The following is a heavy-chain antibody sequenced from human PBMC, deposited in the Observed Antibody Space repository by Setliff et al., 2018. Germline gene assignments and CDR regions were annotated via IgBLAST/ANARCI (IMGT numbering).Heavy chain of an antibody. CDR1: GGTFSDYY. Sequence: KTSETLSLTCAASGGTFSDYYWTWIRQHPEKGLEWIGEIKHTGSTNYNPSLKSRVSISVDTSKNQFSLKLSSVTAADTAVYYCARHDSNGFQRTYSFDRWGQGTLVTVSS. CDR2: IKHTGST. V-gene: IGHV4-34*01. CDR3: ARHDSNGFQRTYSFDR. J-gene: IGHJ4*01. D-gene: IGHD4-4*01.